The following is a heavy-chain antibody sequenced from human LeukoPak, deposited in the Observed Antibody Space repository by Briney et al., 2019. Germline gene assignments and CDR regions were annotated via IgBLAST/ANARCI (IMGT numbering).Heavy chain of an antibody. D-gene: IGHD2-21*02. CDR3: VKDNRGSAYCGGDCYSAYYYGMDV. Sequence: GGSLILSCSASGFTFSSYAMHWVRQAPGKGLEYVSAISSNGGSTYYADSVKGRFTISRDNSKNTLYLQMSSLRAEDTAVYYCVKDNRGSAYCGGDCYSAYYYGMDVWGQGTTVTVSS. V-gene: IGHV3-64D*09. CDR1: GFTFSSYA. J-gene: IGHJ6*02. CDR2: ISSNGGST.